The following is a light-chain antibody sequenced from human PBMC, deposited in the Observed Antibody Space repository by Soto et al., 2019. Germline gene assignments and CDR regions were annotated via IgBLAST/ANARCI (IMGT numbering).Light chain of an antibody. V-gene: IGLV1-47*01. CDR3: AAWDDSLSGWV. CDR1: SANIGSNN. CDR2: RNN. Sequence: QSVLTQPPSASGTPGQRVTISCSGSSANIGSNNVHWYQQFPGTAPKLLIYRNNERPSGVPDRFSGSKSGTSASLAIRGLRSEDEADYYCAAWDDSLSGWVFGGGTKLTVL. J-gene: IGLJ3*02.